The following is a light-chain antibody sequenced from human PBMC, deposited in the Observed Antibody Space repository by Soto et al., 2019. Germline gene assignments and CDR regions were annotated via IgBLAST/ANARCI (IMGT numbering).Light chain of an antibody. CDR1: QSVSSNY. J-gene: IGKJ1*01. V-gene: IGKV3-20*01. CDR2: DAS. Sequence: EIVLTQSPGTLSLSPGERATLSCRASQSVSSNYLVWYQQKPGQAPRLLIYDASSRATGIPDRFSGSGSGTDFTRTISRLEPEDFAVYYCQQYGSSPWTFGQGTKVDSK. CDR3: QQYGSSPWT.